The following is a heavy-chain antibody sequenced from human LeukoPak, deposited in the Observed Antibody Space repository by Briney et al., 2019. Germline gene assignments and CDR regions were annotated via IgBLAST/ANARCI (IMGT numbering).Heavy chain of an antibody. Sequence: PSETLSLTCTVSGYSISSGFYWGWIRQPPGKGLEWIGSIYHSGGTHYNSSLKSRVTISVDTSKNQLSLKLSSVTAADTAVYYCARGVGLTQGGTFDYWGQGTLVTVSS. CDR1: GYSISSGFY. V-gene: IGHV4-38-2*02. CDR3: ARGVGLTQGGTFDY. D-gene: IGHD1-1*01. CDR2: IYHSGGT. J-gene: IGHJ4*02.